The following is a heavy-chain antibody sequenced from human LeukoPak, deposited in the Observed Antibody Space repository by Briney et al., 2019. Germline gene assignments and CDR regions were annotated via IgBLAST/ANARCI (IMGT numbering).Heavy chain of an antibody. Sequence: AASVKVSCKASGYTFTSYDINWVRQATGQGLEWMGWMNPNSGNTGYAQKFQGRVTMTRNTSISTAYMELSSLRSEDTAVYYCGRGRGYSGSDFGYWGQGTLVTVCS. CDR3: GRGRGYSGSDFGY. V-gene: IGHV1-8*01. CDR1: GYTFTSYD. D-gene: IGHD5-12*01. J-gene: IGHJ4*02. CDR2: MNPNSGNT.